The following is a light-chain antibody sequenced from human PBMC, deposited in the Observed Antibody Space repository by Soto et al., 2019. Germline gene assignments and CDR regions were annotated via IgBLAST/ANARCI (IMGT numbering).Light chain of an antibody. J-gene: IGLJ3*02. CDR1: SSDVGAYKY. CDR3: TSYVGNDIGV. V-gene: IGLV2-8*01. CDR2: EDT. Sequence: QSALTQPPSASGSPGQSVTISCTGTSSDVGAYKYVSWYQQYPGKAPKLMIYEDTKRPSGVPDRFSGSKSGNTASLTVSGLQAEDEADYYCTSYVGNDIGVFGGGTKLTVL.